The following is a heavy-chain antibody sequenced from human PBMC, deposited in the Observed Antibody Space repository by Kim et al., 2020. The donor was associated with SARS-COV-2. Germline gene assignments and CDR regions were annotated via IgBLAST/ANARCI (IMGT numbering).Heavy chain of an antibody. V-gene: IGHV4-39*07. J-gene: IGHJ4*02. D-gene: IGHD3-10*01. CDR3: ARSSQRYGSGSYYNPDY. Sequence: LKSRVTISVDTSKNQFSLKRSSVTAADTAVYYCARSSQRYGSGSYYNPDYWGQGTLVTVSS.